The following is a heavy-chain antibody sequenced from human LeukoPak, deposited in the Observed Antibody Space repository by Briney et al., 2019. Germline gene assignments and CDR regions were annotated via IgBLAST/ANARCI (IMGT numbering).Heavy chain of an antibody. J-gene: IGHJ4*02. Sequence: ASVKVSCKASGYTFSGYYIHWVRQAPGQGLEWVGWINPNSGGTNYAQKFQGRVTMTRDTSISTSYMELSSLTSDDTAVYYCARASLASAGTRFWGQGTLATVSS. CDR1: GYTFSGYY. CDR3: ARASLASAGTRF. CDR2: INPNSGGT. V-gene: IGHV1-2*02. D-gene: IGHD6-13*01.